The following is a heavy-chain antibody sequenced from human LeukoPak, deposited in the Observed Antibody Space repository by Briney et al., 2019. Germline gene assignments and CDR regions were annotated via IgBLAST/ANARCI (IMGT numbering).Heavy chain of an antibody. D-gene: IGHD3-22*01. Sequence: PSGTLSLTCGVSGGSITSTNYWTWVRQPPGKGLEWIGEIDHSGSTNYSPSLKSRVTISVDTSKNQFSLRLSSVTAADTAVYYCALYVSTYYSDTSASIRGASDIWGQGTVVTVSS. V-gene: IGHV4-4*02. CDR3: ALYVSTYYSDTSASIRGASDI. CDR1: GGSITSTNY. J-gene: IGHJ3*02. CDR2: IDHSGST.